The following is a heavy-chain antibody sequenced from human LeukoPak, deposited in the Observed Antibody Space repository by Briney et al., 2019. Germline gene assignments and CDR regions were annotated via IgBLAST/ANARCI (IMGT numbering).Heavy chain of an antibody. CDR1: GFTFSGFW. V-gene: IGHV3-7*03. CDR2: INSDGSEG. Sequence: GGSLRLSCAGSGFTFSGFWMSWSRQAPGRGLEGVASINSDGSEGYYADVVKGRFTISRDNAKNSLYLQINSLRAEDTAVYYCARSSYSSSSSVWGQGTMVTVSS. CDR3: ARSSYSSSSSV. J-gene: IGHJ3*01. D-gene: IGHD6-6*01.